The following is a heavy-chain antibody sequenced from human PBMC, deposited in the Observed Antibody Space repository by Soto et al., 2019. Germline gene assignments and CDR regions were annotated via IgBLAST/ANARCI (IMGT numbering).Heavy chain of an antibody. CDR1: GFTFSSYS. V-gene: IGHV3-21*01. D-gene: IGHD2-2*02. Sequence: GGSLRLSCAASGFTFSSYSMNWVRQAPGKGLEWVSSISSSSSYIYYADSVKGRFTISRDNAKNSLYLQMNSLRAEDTAVYYCARDPPVVPAAIGWFDPWGQGTLVTVSS. J-gene: IGHJ5*02. CDR2: ISSSSSYI. CDR3: ARDPPVVPAAIGWFDP.